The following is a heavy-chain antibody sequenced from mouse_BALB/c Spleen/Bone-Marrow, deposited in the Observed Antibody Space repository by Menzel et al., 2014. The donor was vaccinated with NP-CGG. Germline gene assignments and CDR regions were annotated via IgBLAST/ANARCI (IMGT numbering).Heavy chain of an antibody. CDR3: AEGYDSWFAY. J-gene: IGHJ3*01. Sequence: EVKLMESGAELVKPGASVKLSCTASGFNIEDTYVHWVKQRPEQGREWIGRIDPANGNTKYDPKFQGKATVTSDTSSNTAYLHLNSLTSEDTAVYYCAEGYDSWFAYWGQGTLVTVSA. V-gene: IGHV14-3*02. CDR1: GFNIEDTY. CDR2: IDPANGNT. D-gene: IGHD2-2*01.